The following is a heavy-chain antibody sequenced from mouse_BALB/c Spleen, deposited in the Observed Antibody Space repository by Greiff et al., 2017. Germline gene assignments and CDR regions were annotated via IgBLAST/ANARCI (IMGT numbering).Heavy chain of an antibody. CDR1: GYTFTDYN. V-gene: IGHV1-18*01. CDR3: ARKRIYYYAMDY. Sequence: VQLQQSGPELVKPGASVKIPCKASGYTFTDYNMDWVKQSHGKSLEWIGDINPNNGGTIYNQKFKGKATLTVDKSSSPAYMELRSLTSEDTAVYYCARKRIYYYAMDYWGQGTSVTVSS. J-gene: IGHJ4*01. CDR2: INPNNGGT.